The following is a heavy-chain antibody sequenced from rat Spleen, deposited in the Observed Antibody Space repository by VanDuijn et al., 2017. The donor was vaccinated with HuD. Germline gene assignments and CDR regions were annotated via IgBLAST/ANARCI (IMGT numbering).Heavy chain of an antibody. CDR1: GFTVSDYY. CDR3: ATGPRILRLDWFAY. V-gene: IGHV5S10*01. Sequence: EVQLVESDGGLVQPGGSLKLSCAASGFTVSDYYMAWVRQAPKKGLEWVATIIYDGTRAFYRDSVQGRFTISRDNAKSTLYLQMDSLTSEDTATYYCATGPRILRLDWFAYWGQGTLVTVSS. J-gene: IGHJ3*01. CDR2: IIYDGTRA. D-gene: IGHD1-6*01.